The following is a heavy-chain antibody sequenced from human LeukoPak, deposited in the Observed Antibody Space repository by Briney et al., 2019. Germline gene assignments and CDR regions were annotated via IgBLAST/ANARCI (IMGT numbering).Heavy chain of an antibody. CDR3: TRGAYSGYSYGYFDY. CDR2: ISSSGSTI. J-gene: IGHJ4*02. V-gene: IGHV3-11*04. D-gene: IGHD5-18*01. CDR1: GFTFSDYY. Sequence: GGSLRLSCAASGFTFSDYYMSWIRQAPGKGLEWVSYISSSGSTIYYADSVKGRFTISRDNAKNSLYLQMNSLRAEDTAVYYCTRGAYSGYSYGYFDYWGQGTLVTVSS.